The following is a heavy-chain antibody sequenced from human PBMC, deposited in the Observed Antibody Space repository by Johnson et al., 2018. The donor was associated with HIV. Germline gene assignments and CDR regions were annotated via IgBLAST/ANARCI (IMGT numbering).Heavy chain of an antibody. Sequence: QVQLVESGGGLVKPGGSLRLSCAASGFTFSDYYMSWIRQAPGKGLEWVSYISRSGSTIYYADSVKGRNTISRDNAKNRVYLQMDNRRVEATAVYYCARGDRGGFDLWGQGTMVTVSS. CDR3: ARGDRGGFDL. D-gene: IGHD3-16*01. CDR2: ISRSGSTI. V-gene: IGHV3-11*04. CDR1: GFTFSDYY. J-gene: IGHJ3*01.